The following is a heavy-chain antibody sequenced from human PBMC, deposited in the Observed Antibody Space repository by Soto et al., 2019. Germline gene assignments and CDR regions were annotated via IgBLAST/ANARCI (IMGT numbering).Heavy chain of an antibody. CDR3: ARGYVITFGGVIVGFYYYGMDV. D-gene: IGHD3-16*02. Sequence: KVSCKASGGTFSSYAISWVRQAPGQGLEWMGGIIPIFGTANYAQRFQGRVTITADESTSTAYMELSSLRSEDTAVYYCARGYVITFGGVIVGFYYYGMDVWGQGTTVTVSS. J-gene: IGHJ6*02. CDR1: GGTFSSYA. CDR2: IIPIFGTA. V-gene: IGHV1-69*01.